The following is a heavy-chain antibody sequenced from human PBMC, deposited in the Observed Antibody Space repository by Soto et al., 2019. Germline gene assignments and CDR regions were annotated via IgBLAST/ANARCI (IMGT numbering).Heavy chain of an antibody. CDR3: ASGPYYYYYAMDV. CDR2: IYSGGST. V-gene: IGHV3-66*01. J-gene: IGHJ6*02. Sequence: EVPLVESGGGLVQPGGSLRLSCAASGFTVSSKYMSWVRQAPGKGLECVSIIYSGGSTYLADSVRGRFTISRDNSRNTLYLQMNSLRAEDTAVYYCASGPYYYYYAMDVWGQGTTVTVSS. CDR1: GFTVSSKY.